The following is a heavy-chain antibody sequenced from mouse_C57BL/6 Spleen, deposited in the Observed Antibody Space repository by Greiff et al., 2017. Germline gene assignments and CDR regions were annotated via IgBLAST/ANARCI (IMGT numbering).Heavy chain of an antibody. CDR3: AGSDYYGSKGFAY. CDR2: IDPSDSYT. J-gene: IGHJ3*01. CDR1: GYTFTSYW. D-gene: IGHD1-1*01. Sequence: VQLQESGAELVMPGASVKLSCKASGYTFTSYWMHWVKQRPGQGLEWIGEIDPSDSYTNYNQKFKGKSTLTVDKSSSTAYMQLSSLTSEDSAVYYCAGSDYYGSKGFAYWGQGTLVTVSA. V-gene: IGHV1-69*01.